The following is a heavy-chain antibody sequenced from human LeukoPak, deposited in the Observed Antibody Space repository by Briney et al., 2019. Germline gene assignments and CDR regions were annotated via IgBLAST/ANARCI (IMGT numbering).Heavy chain of an antibody. CDR3: ARNQDNWNYGAFDY. CDR2: ISSSSSHI. CDR1: GFTFSRYS. V-gene: IGHV3-21*01. Sequence: GGSLRLSCAASGFTFSRYSMNWVRQAPGKGLEWVSSISSSSSHIYYADSVKGRFTISRDNAKNSLYLQMNSLRAEDTAVYYCARNQDNWNYGAFDYWGQGTLVTVSS. J-gene: IGHJ4*02. D-gene: IGHD1-7*01.